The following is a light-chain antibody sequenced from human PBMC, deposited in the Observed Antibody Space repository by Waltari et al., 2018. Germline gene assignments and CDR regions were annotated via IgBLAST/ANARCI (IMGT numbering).Light chain of an antibody. J-gene: IGLJ2*01. CDR1: SSNIGGNT. V-gene: IGLV1-44*01. Sequence: QSVLTQPPSASGTPGQRVTISCSGSSSNIGGNTVNWYQQPPGTAPNLLIHSNKQRPPGVPDRFSGSKSGTSASLAISGLQSDDEADYYCVAWDDSLNGPVFGGGTKLTVL. CDR2: SNK. CDR3: VAWDDSLNGPV.